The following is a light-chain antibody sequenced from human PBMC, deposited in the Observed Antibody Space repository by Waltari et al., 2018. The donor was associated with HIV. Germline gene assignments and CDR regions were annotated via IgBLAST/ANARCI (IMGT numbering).Light chain of an antibody. V-gene: IGLV2-14*01. J-gene: IGLJ2*01. CDR3: SSYTSSSTLYVV. CDR2: DFS. CDR1: SSDVGGYNY. Sequence: QSALTQPASVSGSPGQSITISCTGTSSDVGGYNYVSWYQQHPGKAPKLMIYDFSYRPSGVTNRFSGSKSVNTASLTISGLQAEDEADYYCSSYTSSSTLYVVFGGGTKLTVL.